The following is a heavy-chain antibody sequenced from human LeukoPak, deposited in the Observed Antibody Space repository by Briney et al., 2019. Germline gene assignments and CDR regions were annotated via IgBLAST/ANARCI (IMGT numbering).Heavy chain of an antibody. Sequence: GGSLRLSCAASGFTFSSYAMHWVRQAPGKGLEWVADISYDGSNKYYADSVKGRFTISRDNSKNTLYLQMNSLRAEDTAVYYCASEHSSSWYRTFDYWGQGTLVTVSS. J-gene: IGHJ4*02. CDR1: GFTFSSYA. CDR3: ASEHSSSWYRTFDY. V-gene: IGHV3-30-3*01. D-gene: IGHD6-13*01. CDR2: ISYDGSNK.